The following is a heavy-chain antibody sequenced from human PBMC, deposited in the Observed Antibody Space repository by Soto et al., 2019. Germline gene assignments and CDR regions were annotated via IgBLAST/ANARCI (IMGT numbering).Heavy chain of an antibody. V-gene: IGHV3-23*01. D-gene: IGHD3-3*01. CDR2: ISGSGGST. CDR1: GFTFSSYA. J-gene: IGHJ5*02. Sequence: GGSLRLSCIASGFTFSSYAMSWVRQAPGKGLEWVSAISGSGGSTYYADSVKGRFTISRDNSKNTLYLQMNSLRAEDTAVYYCAKEGAYYDFWSGYYENWFDPWGQGTLVTVSS. CDR3: AKEGAYYDFWSGYYENWFDP.